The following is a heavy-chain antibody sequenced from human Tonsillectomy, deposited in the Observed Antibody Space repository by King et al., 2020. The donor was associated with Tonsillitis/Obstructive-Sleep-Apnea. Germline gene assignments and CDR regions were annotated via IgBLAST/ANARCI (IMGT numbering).Heavy chain of an antibody. Sequence: VQLVQSGAEVKKPGSSVKVSCKASGGTFSSYAISWVRQAPGQGLEWMGRIIPILGIANYAQKFQGRVTITADKSTSTAYMELSSLRSEDTAVYYCARGTYYYDSSEEGAFDIWGQGTMVTVSS. V-gene: IGHV1-69*09. J-gene: IGHJ3*02. D-gene: IGHD3-22*01. CDR3: ARGTYYYDSSEEGAFDI. CDR2: IIPILGIA. CDR1: GGTFSSYA.